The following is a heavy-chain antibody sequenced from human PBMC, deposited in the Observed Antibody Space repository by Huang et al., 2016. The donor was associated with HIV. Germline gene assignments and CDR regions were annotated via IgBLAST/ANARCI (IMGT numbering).Heavy chain of an antibody. CDR1: GFIFSTYD. D-gene: IGHD3-16*01. CDR3: AREGRGGGHRGAFDV. Sequence: VQLAESGGAAVQPGGSLRLSYPTSGFIFSTYDFHWVRQTPGKGPEWGTGSQYSGSTAQYAASVKGRFVISRDKTKSTLYLQMNSLKLNDTSVYYGAREGRGGGHRGAFDVWGRGT. J-gene: IGHJ3*01. V-gene: IGHV3-30*03. CDR2: SQYSGSTA.